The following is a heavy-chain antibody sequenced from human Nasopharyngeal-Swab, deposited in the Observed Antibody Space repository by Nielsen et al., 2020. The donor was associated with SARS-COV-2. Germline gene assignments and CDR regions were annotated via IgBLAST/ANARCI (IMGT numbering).Heavy chain of an antibody. CDR1: GFTFSSYS. J-gene: IGHJ6*03. V-gene: IGHV3-21*01. CDR2: ISSSSSYI. Sequence: GESLKISCAASGFTFSSYSMNWVRQAPGKGPEWVSSISSSSSYIYYADSVKGRFTISRDNAKNSLYLQMNSLRAEDTAVYYCARDGGNSSSWYWYYYYYMDVWGKGTTVTVSS. D-gene: IGHD6-13*01. CDR3: ARDGGNSSSWYWYYYYYMDV.